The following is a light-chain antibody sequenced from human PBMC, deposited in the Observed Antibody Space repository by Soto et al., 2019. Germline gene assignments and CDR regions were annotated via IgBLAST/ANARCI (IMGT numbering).Light chain of an antibody. CDR3: QQYTTSPFT. CDR2: GAS. J-gene: IGKJ3*01. Sequence: EIVMTQSPATLSVSPGERATLSCRASQSIRNNLIWYQQKSGQAPRLLIYGASTRATGIPARFSGSGSGADFTLTISRLEPEDFAVYYCQQYTTSPFTFGPGTKVDIK. V-gene: IGKV3-15*01. CDR1: QSIRNN.